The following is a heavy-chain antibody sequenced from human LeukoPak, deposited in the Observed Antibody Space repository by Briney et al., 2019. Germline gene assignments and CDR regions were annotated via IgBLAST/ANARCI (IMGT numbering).Heavy chain of an antibody. CDR3: ARLGNFDY. V-gene: IGHV3-48*01. J-gene: IGHJ4*02. Sequence: GGSLRLSCAASGFTFSSYSMNWVRQAPGKGLEWVSYISSSSSTIYYADSVKGRFTISRDNAKNSLYLQMNSLRAADTAVYYCARLGNFDYWGQGTLVTVSS. D-gene: IGHD7-27*01. CDR1: GFTFSSYS. CDR2: ISSSSSTI.